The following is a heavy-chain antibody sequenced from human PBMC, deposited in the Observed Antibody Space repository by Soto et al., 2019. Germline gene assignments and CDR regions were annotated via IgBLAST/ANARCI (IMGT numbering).Heavy chain of an antibody. Sequence: GGSLRLSCAASGFTFSSYGMHWVRQAPGKGLEWVAVISYDGSNKYYADSVKGRFTISRDNSKNTLYLQMNSLRAEDTAVYYCAKDHLVLMVYAGNFDYWGQGTLVTVSS. CDR1: GFTFSSYG. J-gene: IGHJ4*02. CDR3: AKDHLVLMVYAGNFDY. CDR2: ISYDGSNK. V-gene: IGHV3-30*18. D-gene: IGHD2-8*01.